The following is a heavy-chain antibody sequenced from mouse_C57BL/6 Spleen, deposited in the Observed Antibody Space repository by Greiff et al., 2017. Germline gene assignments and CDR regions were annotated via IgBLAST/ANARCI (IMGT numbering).Heavy chain of an antibody. CDR3: ARSGDDPLAY. V-gene: IGHV1-61*01. CDR1: GYTFTSYW. CDR2: IYPSDSET. Sequence: VQLQQPGAELVRPGSSVKLSCKASGYTFTSYWMDWVKQRPGHGLAWIGNIYPSDSETNYNQKFKDKATLTVDKSSSTAYMQLSSLTSEASAVYYGARSGDDPLAYWGQGTLVTVSA. J-gene: IGHJ3*01. D-gene: IGHD3-1*01.